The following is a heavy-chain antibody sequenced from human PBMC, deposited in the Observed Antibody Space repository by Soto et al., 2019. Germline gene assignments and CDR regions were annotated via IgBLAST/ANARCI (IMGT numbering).Heavy chain of an antibody. CDR2: ISAYNGNT. CDR3: ARGFGYDFWSGYYSWFDP. CDR1: GYTFTSYG. V-gene: IGHV1-18*01. J-gene: IGHJ5*02. D-gene: IGHD3-3*01. Sequence: GASVKVSCKASGYTFTSYGISWVLQAPGQGLEWMGWISAYNGNTNYAQKLQGRVTMTTDTSTSTAYMELRSLRSDDTAVYYCARGFGYDFWSGYYSWFDPWGQGTLVTV.